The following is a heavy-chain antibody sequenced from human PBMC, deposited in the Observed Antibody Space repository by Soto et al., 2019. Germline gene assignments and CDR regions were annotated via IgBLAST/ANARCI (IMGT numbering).Heavy chain of an antibody. J-gene: IGHJ4*02. CDR1: GFTFSSYS. Sequence: GGSLRLSCAASGFTFSSYSMNWVRQAPGKGLEWVSSISSSYSSSSYRYYADSVKGRFTISRDNAKNSLYLQMNSLRAEDTAVYYCAADSRHYDFWTGYYGDFDFWGQGTLVTVSS. V-gene: IGHV3-21*01. D-gene: IGHD3-3*01. CDR2: ISSSYSSSSYR. CDR3: AADSRHYDFWTGYYGDFDF.